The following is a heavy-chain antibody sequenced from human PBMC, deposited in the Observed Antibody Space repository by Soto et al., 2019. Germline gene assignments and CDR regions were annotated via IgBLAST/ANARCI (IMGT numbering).Heavy chain of an antibody. CDR1: GGSISSYY. CDR2: IYYSGST. CDR3: ARESYDFWSGYYSRPFDY. V-gene: IGHV4-59*01. J-gene: IGHJ4*02. Sequence: SETLSLTCTVSGGSISSYYWSWIRQPPGKGLEWIGYIYYSGSTNYNPSLKSRVTISVDTSKNQFSLKLSSVTAADTAVYYCARESYDFWSGYYSRPFDYWGQGTLVTVS. D-gene: IGHD3-3*01.